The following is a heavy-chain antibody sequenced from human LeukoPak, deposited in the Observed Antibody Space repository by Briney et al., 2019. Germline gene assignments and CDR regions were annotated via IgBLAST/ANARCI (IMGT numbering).Heavy chain of an antibody. CDR2: INHSGST. D-gene: IGHD3/OR15-3a*01. Sequence: SETLSLTCAVYGGSFSGYYWSWIRQPPGKGLEWIGEINHSGSTNYNPSLKSRVTISVDTSKNQFSLRLSSVTAADTAVYYCAREPLWTGDRRAGFDYWGQGTLVTVSS. J-gene: IGHJ4*02. CDR1: GGSFSGYY. CDR3: AREPLWTGDRRAGFDY. V-gene: IGHV4-34*01.